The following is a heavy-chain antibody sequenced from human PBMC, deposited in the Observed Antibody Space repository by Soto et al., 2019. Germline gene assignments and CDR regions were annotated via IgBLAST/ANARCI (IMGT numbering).Heavy chain of an antibody. V-gene: IGHV1-24*01. D-gene: IGHD6-6*01. J-gene: IGHJ6*02. Sequence: ASVKVSCKVSGYTLTELSMHWVRQAPGKGLEWMGGFDPEDGETIYAQKFQGRVTMTEDTSTDTAYMELSSLRSEDTAVYYCATDREAARPYGMDVWGQGTTVTVSS. CDR3: ATDREAARPYGMDV. CDR2: FDPEDGET. CDR1: GYTLTELS.